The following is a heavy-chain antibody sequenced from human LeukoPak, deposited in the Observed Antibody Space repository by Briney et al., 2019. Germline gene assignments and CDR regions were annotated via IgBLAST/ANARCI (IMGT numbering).Heavy chain of an antibody. Sequence: TSETLSLTCTVSGGSISSSSYYWGWIRQPPGKGLEWIGSIYYSGSTYYNPSLKSRVTISVDTSKNQFSLKLSSVTAAAPALYYCARRRRYQLLFFDYWGQGTLVTVSS. CDR1: GGSISSSSYY. CDR2: IYYSGST. D-gene: IGHD2-2*01. CDR3: ARRRRYQLLFFDY. V-gene: IGHV4-39*01. J-gene: IGHJ4*02.